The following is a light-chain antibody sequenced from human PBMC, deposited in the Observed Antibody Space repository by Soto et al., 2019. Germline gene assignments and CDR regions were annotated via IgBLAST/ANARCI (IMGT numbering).Light chain of an antibody. Sequence: EIVLTQSPATLSLSPGERATLSCRASQSVTSSLTWYQQKPGKAPSLLIYDASNRATGIPSRFSGSGSGTDFTLTISSLEPEDFAIYYCQQSCDRPHTFGQGTKLEIK. V-gene: IGKV3-11*01. CDR2: DAS. CDR1: QSVTSS. J-gene: IGKJ2*01. CDR3: QQSCDRPHT.